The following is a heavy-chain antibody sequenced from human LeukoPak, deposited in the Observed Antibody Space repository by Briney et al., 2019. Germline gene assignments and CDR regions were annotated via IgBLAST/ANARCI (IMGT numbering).Heavy chain of an antibody. Sequence: PGRSLRLSCAASGFTFDDYAMHWVRQAPGKGLEWVSGISWNSGSIGYADSVKGRFTISRDNAKNSLYLHMDSLRAEDTAVYYCARDMGFYSSSSYFDYWGQGTLVTVSS. CDR3: ARDMGFYSSSSYFDY. V-gene: IGHV3-9*01. CDR1: GFTFDDYA. J-gene: IGHJ4*02. D-gene: IGHD6-6*01. CDR2: ISWNSGSI.